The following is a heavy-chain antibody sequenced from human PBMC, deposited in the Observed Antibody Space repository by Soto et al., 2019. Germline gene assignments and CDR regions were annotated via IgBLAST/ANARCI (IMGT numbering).Heavy chain of an antibody. CDR2: ISAFNGNR. Sequence: QGQLVQSGSDVKKPGASVRVSCRASGYTFSTYAFSWVRQAPGQGLEWMGWISAFNGNRNYAQKFQGRVTMTTDTSTSTAYMERRNLRADDTAVYYCARDAGSGTYSNILDYWGQGTLVTVSS. V-gene: IGHV1-18*01. D-gene: IGHD3-10*01. CDR3: ARDAGSGTYSNILDY. CDR1: GYTFSTYA. J-gene: IGHJ4*02.